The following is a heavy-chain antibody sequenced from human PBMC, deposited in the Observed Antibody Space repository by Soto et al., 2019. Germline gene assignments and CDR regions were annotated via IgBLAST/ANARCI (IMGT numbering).Heavy chain of an antibody. J-gene: IGHJ4*02. V-gene: IGHV4-61*08. Sequence: SETLSLTCTVSDDSFRGADYYWSWIRQPLGKGPEWIGYTYYNGDTKYNPALKSRVTMSVDTSKNQFSLRLSSVTAADTAVYFCGRGSGYIHGWRNFYFWGRGILVTVPS. D-gene: IGHD6-19*01. CDR3: GRGSGYIHGWRNFYF. CDR1: DDSFRGADYY. CDR2: TYYNGDT.